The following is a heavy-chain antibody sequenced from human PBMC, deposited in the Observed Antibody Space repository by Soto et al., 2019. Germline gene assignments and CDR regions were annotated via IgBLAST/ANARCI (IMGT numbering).Heavy chain of an antibody. CDR3: ATSLVTSRTRVDY. V-gene: IGHV4-31*03. J-gene: IGHJ4*02. CDR1: GGSIYTGGFY. CDR2: IYYTGST. Sequence: QVQLQESGPGLVKPSQTLSLTCTVSGGSIYTGGFYWSWIRQLPGKGLEWLGYIYYTGSTKYTPSLKSRLNISTETSDKQFSLRLTSVTAADTAVYYCATSLVTSRTRVDYWGQGTLVTVSS. D-gene: IGHD1-26*01.